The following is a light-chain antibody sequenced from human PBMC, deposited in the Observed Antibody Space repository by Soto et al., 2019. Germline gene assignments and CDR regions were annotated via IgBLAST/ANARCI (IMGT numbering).Light chain of an antibody. Sequence: EIVLTQSPGTLSLSQRERATLSCRASQSVSSSYLAWYQQKPGQAPRLLIYGASSRATGIPDRFSGSGSGTDFTLTISRLEPEDFAVYYCQQYGSSVTFGQGTKVDIK. J-gene: IGKJ1*01. CDR3: QQYGSSVT. CDR2: GAS. CDR1: QSVSSSY. V-gene: IGKV3-20*01.